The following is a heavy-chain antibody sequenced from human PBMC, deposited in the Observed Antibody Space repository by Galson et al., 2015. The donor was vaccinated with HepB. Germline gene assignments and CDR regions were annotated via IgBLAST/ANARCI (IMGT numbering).Heavy chain of an antibody. CDR3: AKAAPYYYGSGSYYNVGSFWLDY. CDR2: ISGSGGST. D-gene: IGHD3-10*01. CDR1: GFTFSSYA. V-gene: IGHV3-23*01. J-gene: IGHJ4*02. Sequence: SLRLSCAASGFTFSSYAMSWVRQAPGKGLEWVSAISGSGGSTYYADSVKGRFTISRDNSKNTLYLQMNSLRAEDTAVYYCAKAAPYYYGSGSYYNVGSFWLDYWGQGTLVTVSS.